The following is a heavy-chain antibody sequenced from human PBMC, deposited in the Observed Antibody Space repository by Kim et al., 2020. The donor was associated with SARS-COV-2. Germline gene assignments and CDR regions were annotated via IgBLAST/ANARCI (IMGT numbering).Heavy chain of an antibody. CDR1: GGTFSSYA. D-gene: IGHD4-17*01. Sequence: SVKVSCKASGGTFSSYAISWVRQAPGQGLEWMGRIIPILGIANYAQKFQGRVTITADKSTSTAYMELSSLRSEDTAVYYCARDGVRWQESYYYYGMDVWGQGTTVTVSS. V-gene: IGHV1-69*04. J-gene: IGHJ6*02. CDR2: IIPILGIA. CDR3: ARDGVRWQESYYYYGMDV.